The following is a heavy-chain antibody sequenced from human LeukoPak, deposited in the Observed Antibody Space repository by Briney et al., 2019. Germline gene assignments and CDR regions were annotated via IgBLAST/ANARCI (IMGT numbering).Heavy chain of an antibody. CDR1: GFTFSSYE. CDR3: AELGITMIGGV. J-gene: IGHJ6*04. D-gene: IGHD3-10*02. V-gene: IGHV3-48*03. CDR2: ISSRGSTI. Sequence: GGSLRLSCAASGFTFSSYELHWVRQAAGKELAGVSYISSRGSTIYYADSVKGRFTISRDNAKNSLYLQMNSLRAEDTAVYYCAELGITMIGGVWGKGTTVTISS.